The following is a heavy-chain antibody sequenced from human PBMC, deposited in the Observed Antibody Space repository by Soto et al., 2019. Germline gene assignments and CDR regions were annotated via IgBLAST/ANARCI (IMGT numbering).Heavy chain of an antibody. CDR2: IFHSGAT. D-gene: IGHD5-18*01. J-gene: IGHJ5*02. V-gene: IGHV4-4*02. CDR1: GASVSSGDW. Sequence: PSETLSLTCAVSGASVSSGDWWTWVRQSPGKGPECIGEIFHSGATNYNPSLKSRVDISMDKSKNQFSLRLTSVTAADTAVYYCARGYGTARRWFDVWGQGXLVTVYS. CDR3: ARGYGTARRWFDV.